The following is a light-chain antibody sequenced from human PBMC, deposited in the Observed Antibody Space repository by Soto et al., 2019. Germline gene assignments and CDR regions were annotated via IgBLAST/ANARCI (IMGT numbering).Light chain of an antibody. J-gene: IGKJ1*01. CDR3: QQYSRNLT. Sequence: DIQMTQSPSTLSASVGDSVTITCRASQSLSNWLAWFQQKPGKAPKVLISKASSLESGVPSRFSGSGSGTEFNLTISSLQPDDLATYYWQQYSRNLTFGQGTKVEVK. CDR1: QSLSNW. CDR2: KAS. V-gene: IGKV1-5*03.